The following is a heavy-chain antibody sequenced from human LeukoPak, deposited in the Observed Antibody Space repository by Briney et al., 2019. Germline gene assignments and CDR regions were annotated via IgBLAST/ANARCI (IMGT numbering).Heavy chain of an antibody. Sequence: SETLSLTCAVSGGSISSSNWWSWVRQPPGKGLEWIGYIYYSGSTNYNPSLKSRVTMSVDTSKNQFSLKLSSVTAADTAVYYCARVGDSSSWYRAGAFDIWGQGTMVTVSS. CDR2: IYYSGST. D-gene: IGHD6-13*01. CDR3: ARVGDSSSWYRAGAFDI. CDR1: GGSISSSNW. J-gene: IGHJ3*02. V-gene: IGHV4-4*02.